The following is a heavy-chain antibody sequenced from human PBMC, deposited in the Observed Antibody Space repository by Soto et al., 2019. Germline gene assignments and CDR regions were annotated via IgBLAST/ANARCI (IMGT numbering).Heavy chain of an antibody. CDR3: TRGGVATRTFDY. CDR2: IFPDDSDT. Sequence: PGESLKISCKAPGYSITSYWIAWVRQMPGQGLEWMGIIFPDDSDTRYSPSFQGQVTISADKSISTAYVQWSSLKASDTAMYYCTRGGVATRTFDYWGQGTLVTVSS. CDR1: GYSITSYW. V-gene: IGHV5-51*01. D-gene: IGHD3-3*01. J-gene: IGHJ4*02.